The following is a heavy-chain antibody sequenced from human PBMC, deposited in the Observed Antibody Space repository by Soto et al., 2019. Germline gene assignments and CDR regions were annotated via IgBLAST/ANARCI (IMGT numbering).Heavy chain of an antibody. Sequence: QVQLVQSGAEEKKPGASVKVSCKASGYTFTSYAMHWVRQAPGQRLEWMGWINAGNGNTKYSQKFQGRXTXTRXTSASTAYMELSSLRSEDTAVYYCARGTVVTHFDYWGQGTLVTVSS. CDR2: INAGNGNT. J-gene: IGHJ4*02. V-gene: IGHV1-3*05. CDR3: ARGTVVTHFDY. D-gene: IGHD2-15*01. CDR1: GYTFTSYA.